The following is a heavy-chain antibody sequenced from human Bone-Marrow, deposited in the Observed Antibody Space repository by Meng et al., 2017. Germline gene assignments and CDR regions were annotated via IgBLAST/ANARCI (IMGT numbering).Heavy chain of an antibody. CDR3: ARDLNAGGILVS. J-gene: IGHJ5*02. V-gene: IGHV4-34*01. Sequence: QVQLQQWGAGLVKPSETLALTCAVYGGSFSDYYWSWIRQRPGKGLEWIGEINHSGSTNYNPSLKSRVSISVDTSKNQFSLKLSSVTAADTAVYYCARDLNAGGILVSWGQGTLVTVSS. CDR1: GGSFSDYY. CDR2: INHSGST. D-gene: IGHD3-16*01.